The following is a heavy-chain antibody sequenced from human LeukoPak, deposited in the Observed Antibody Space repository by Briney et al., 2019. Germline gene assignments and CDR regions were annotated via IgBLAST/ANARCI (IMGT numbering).Heavy chain of an antibody. V-gene: IGHV3-30*18. CDR3: AKFFSYGTGSYHNVSDY. CDR2: ISYDGSNK. Sequence: GGSLRLSCAASGFTFSSYGMHWVRQAPGKGLEWVAVISYDGSNKYYADSVKGRFTISRDNSKNTLYLQMNSLRAEDTAVYYCAKFFSYGTGSYHNVSDYWGQGTLVTVCS. CDR1: GFTFSSYG. J-gene: IGHJ4*02. D-gene: IGHD3-10*01.